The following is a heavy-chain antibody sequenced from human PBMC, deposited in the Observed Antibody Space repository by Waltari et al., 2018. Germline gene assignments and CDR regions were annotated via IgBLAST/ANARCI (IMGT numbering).Heavy chain of an antibody. CDR3: AREVAAPYYFDY. V-gene: IGHV3-21*01. D-gene: IGHD6-6*01. CDR1: GFTFSSYS. J-gene: IGHJ4*02. Sequence: EVQLVESGGGLVKPGGSLRLSCAASGFTFSSYSMTWVRQAPGKGLGWVSSISSGRSYIYYAESVKGRFTISRDNAKNSLYLQMNSLRAEDTAVYYCAREVAAPYYFDYWGQGTLVTVSS. CDR2: ISSGRSYI.